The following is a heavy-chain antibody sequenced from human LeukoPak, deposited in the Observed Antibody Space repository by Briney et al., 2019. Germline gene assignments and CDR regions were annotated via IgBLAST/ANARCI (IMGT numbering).Heavy chain of an antibody. J-gene: IGHJ4*02. Sequence: PSETLSHTCTVSGGSISSYYWSWIRQPPGKGLEWIGYIYYSGSTNYNPSLKSRVTISVDTSKNQFSLKLSSVTAADTAVYYCARVKIRNYFDYWGQGTLVTVSS. CDR1: GGSISSYY. CDR3: ARVKIRNYFDY. CDR2: IYYSGST. V-gene: IGHV4-59*01.